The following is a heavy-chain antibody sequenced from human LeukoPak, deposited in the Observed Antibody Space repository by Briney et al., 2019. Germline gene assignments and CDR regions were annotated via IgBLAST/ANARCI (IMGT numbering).Heavy chain of an antibody. CDR2: IYPGDSDT. Sequence: GESLKISCKGSGYSFTSYWIGWVRQMPGKGLEWMGIIYPGDSDTRYSPSFQGHVTISADKSISTAYLQWSSLKASDTAMYYCASLDVEMATIGPAFDIWGQGTMVTVSS. J-gene: IGHJ3*02. D-gene: IGHD5-24*01. CDR1: GYSFTSYW. CDR3: ASLDVEMATIGPAFDI. V-gene: IGHV5-51*01.